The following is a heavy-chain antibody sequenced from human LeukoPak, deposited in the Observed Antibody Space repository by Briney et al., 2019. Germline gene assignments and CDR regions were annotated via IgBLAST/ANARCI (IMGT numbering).Heavy chain of an antibody. CDR3: AKMEEIVVVPAARQPYYGMDV. J-gene: IGHJ6*02. D-gene: IGHD2-2*01. V-gene: IGHV3-23*01. Sequence: GGSLRLSCAASGFTFSSYAMSRVRQAPGKGLEWVSAISGSGGSTYYADSVKGRFTISRDNSKNTLYLQMNSLRAEDTAVYYCAKMEEIVVVPAARQPYYGMDVWGQGTTVTVSS. CDR2: ISGSGGST. CDR1: GFTFSSYA.